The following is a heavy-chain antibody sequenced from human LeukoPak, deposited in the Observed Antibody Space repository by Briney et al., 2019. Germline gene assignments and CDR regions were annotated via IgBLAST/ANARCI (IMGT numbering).Heavy chain of an antibody. J-gene: IGHJ4*02. D-gene: IGHD6-6*01. CDR2: FDPEDGET. V-gene: IGHV1-24*01. CDR1: GYTLTELS. CDR3: SAARPYSSSLDY. Sequence: ASVKVSCKVSGYTLTELSMHWVRQAPGKGLEWMGGFDPEDGETIYAQKFQGRDAMTEDTSTDTAYMELSSLRSEDTAVYYCSAARPYSSSLDYWGQGTLVTVSS.